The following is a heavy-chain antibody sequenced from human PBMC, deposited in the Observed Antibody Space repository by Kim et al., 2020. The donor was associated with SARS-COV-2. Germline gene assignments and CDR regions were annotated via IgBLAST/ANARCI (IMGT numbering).Heavy chain of an antibody. D-gene: IGHD2-15*01. V-gene: IGHV4-39*01. Sequence: SETLSLTCTVSGGSIGSSSYYWGWIRQPPGKGLEWIGSIYYSGSTYYNPSLKSRVTISVDTSKNQFSLKLSSVTAADTAVYYCARYCSGGSCYLFDYWGQGTLVTVSS. CDR2: IYYSGST. CDR1: GGSIGSSSYY. J-gene: IGHJ4*02. CDR3: ARYCSGGSCYLFDY.